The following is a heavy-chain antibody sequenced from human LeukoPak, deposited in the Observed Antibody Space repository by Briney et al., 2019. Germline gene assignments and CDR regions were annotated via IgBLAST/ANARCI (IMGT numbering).Heavy chain of an antibody. CDR3: AKESHYGTVTAILYNWFDS. D-gene: IGHD2-21*02. V-gene: IGHV3-30-3*01. CDR1: GFTFSSIA. J-gene: IGHJ5*01. CDR2: ISYDGSTT. Sequence: GGSERLSCAASGFTFSSIAMHWVRQAPGKGLEWVAVISYDGSTTYYADSVMGRFTIHRDNSKNTLYLQMESLRAEDTAVYYCAKESHYGTVTAILYNWFDSWGQGTRVTVSS.